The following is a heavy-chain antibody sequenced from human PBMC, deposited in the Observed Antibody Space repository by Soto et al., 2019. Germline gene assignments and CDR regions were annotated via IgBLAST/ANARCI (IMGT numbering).Heavy chain of an antibody. CDR3: ARDYCPGGVCYTIFDY. Sequence: EVQLVESGGNLAQPGGSLRLSCAASGFTFSTYPMHWVRQGPGTGLEYVAGISGNGDSTHYANSVKGRFTISRDNSKSTLYLQMGSLRAEDMAVYYCARDYCPGGVCYTIFDYWGQGTLVTVSS. CDR1: GFTFSTYP. J-gene: IGHJ4*02. V-gene: IGHV3-64*01. CDR2: ISGNGDST. D-gene: IGHD2-8*02.